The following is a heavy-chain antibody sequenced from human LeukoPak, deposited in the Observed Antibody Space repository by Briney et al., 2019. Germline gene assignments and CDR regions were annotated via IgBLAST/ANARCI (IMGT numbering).Heavy chain of an antibody. CDR2: IYYSGAT. V-gene: IGHV4-30-4*08. D-gene: IGHD2-15*01. Sequence: SETLSLTCTVSGDSISNGDYYWSWIRQHPEKGLECIGHIYYSGATYYNPSLKGRLTISVDTPKSQFSLKLSSMTAADTAMYYCARLSRSSGGYPYVFDIWGRGIMVTVSS. CDR3: ARLSRSSGGYPYVFDI. CDR1: GDSISNGDYY. J-gene: IGHJ3*02.